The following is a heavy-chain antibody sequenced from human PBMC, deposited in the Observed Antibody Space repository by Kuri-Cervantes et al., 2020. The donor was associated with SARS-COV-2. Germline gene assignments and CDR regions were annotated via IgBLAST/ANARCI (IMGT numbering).Heavy chain of an antibody. CDR1: GYTFTGYY. D-gene: IGHD6-13*01. V-gene: IGHV1-2*06. Sequence: ASVKVSCKASGYTFTGYYMHWVRQAPGQGLEWMGRINPNSGGTNYAQKFQGRVTMTRDTSISTAYMELSRLRSDDTAVYYRARDADSSSWYPGAFDIWGQGTVVTVSS. J-gene: IGHJ3*02. CDR3: ARDADSSSWYPGAFDI. CDR2: INPNSGGT.